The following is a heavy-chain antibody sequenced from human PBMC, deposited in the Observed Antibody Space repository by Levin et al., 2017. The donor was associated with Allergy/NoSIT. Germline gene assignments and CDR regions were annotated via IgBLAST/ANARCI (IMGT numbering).Heavy chain of an antibody. Sequence: ASVKVSCKASGYTFTAYFMHWVRQAPGQGLEWMGRINPNNGGTNYAQRFQGRVTMTRDTSINTAYMELSSLRSDDTAVYYCAREADYWGQGTMVTVSS. V-gene: IGHV1-2*06. CDR3: AREADY. D-gene: IGHD4-11*01. CDR1: GYTFTAYF. J-gene: IGHJ3*01. CDR2: INPNNGGT.